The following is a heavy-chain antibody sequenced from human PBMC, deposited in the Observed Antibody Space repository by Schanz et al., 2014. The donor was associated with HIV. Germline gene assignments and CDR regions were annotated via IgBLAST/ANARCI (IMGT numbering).Heavy chain of an antibody. D-gene: IGHD3-10*01. CDR3: ARDQNVISMVRGVMGGVDY. J-gene: IGHJ4*02. Sequence: QVQLVQSGAEVKKPGASVKVSCKASGYTFTSYDIHWVRQATGQGLEWMGWMSPNSDNTAYAQKFQGRLTMTRDTSISTAYMELRRLRSDDTAVYYCARDQNVISMVRGVMGGVDYWGQGTLVTVSS. CDR1: GYTFTSYD. CDR2: MSPNSDNT. V-gene: IGHV1-8*01.